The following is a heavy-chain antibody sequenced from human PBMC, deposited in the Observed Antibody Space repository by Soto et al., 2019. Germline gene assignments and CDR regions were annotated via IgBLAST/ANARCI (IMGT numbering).Heavy chain of an antibody. V-gene: IGHV3-48*03. CDR3: ARAPSLTGYLDY. D-gene: IGHD3-9*01. Sequence: PGGSLILSCAASGFTFSSYEMNWVRQAPGKGLEWVSYVSSSGGSIYYADSVKGRFTISRDNAKKSLYLEINSLRAEDSAVYYCARAPSLTGYLDYWGQGTLVPCSS. J-gene: IGHJ4*02. CDR2: VSSSGGSI. CDR1: GFTFSSYE.